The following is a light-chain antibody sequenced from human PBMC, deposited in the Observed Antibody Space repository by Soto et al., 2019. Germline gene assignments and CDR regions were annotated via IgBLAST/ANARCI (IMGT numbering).Light chain of an antibody. CDR1: SSDVGGYNY. V-gene: IGLV2-14*03. Sequence: QSVLTQPASVSGSPGHSITISCTGTSSDVGGYNYVSWYQQHPGKAPKLMIYDVSDRPSGVSNRFSGSKSGNTASLTISGLQAEDEADYYCTSYTSSSTPYVFGTGTKLTV. CDR3: TSYTSSSTPYV. CDR2: DVS. J-gene: IGLJ1*01.